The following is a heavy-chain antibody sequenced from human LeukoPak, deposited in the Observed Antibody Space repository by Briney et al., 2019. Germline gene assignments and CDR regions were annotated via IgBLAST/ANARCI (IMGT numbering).Heavy chain of an antibody. V-gene: IGHV4-38-2*01. CDR2: IYHSGST. Sequence: SETLSLTCAVSGYSISGGYYWGWIRQPPGKGLEWIGSIYHSGSTYYDPSLKSRVTISVDTSKNQFSLKLSSVTAADTAVYYCARTDDYSPDYYYYMDVWGKGTTVTVSS. D-gene: IGHD4-11*01. CDR1: GYSISGGYY. J-gene: IGHJ6*03. CDR3: ARTDDYSPDYYYYMDV.